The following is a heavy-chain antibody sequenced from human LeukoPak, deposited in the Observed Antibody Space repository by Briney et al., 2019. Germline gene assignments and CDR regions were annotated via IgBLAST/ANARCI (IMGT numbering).Heavy chain of an antibody. CDR1: GVTFSSYW. CDR3: ARDAPSGWYREDY. D-gene: IGHD6-19*01. J-gene: IGHJ4*02. V-gene: IGHV3-30-3*01. CDR2: ISYDGSNK. Sequence: PGGSLRLSCAASGVTFSSYWMHWVRQAPGKGLEWVAVISYDGSNKYYADSVKGRFTISRDNSKNTLYLQMNSLRAEDTAVYYCARDAPSGWYREDYWGQGTLVTVSS.